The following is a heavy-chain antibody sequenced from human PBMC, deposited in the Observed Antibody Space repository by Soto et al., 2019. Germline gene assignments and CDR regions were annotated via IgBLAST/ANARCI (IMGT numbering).Heavy chain of an antibody. Sequence: GASVKVSCKASGYTFTSYGISWVRQAPGQGLEWMGWISAYNGNTNYAQKLQGRVTMTTDTSTSTAYMELRSLRSDDTAVYYCARVDLSIIAARGVPLVFSRSFWFDPWGQGTLVTVSS. CDR1: GYTFTSYG. V-gene: IGHV1-18*01. D-gene: IGHD6-6*01. CDR3: ARVDLSIIAARGVPLVFSRSFWFDP. CDR2: ISAYNGNT. J-gene: IGHJ5*02.